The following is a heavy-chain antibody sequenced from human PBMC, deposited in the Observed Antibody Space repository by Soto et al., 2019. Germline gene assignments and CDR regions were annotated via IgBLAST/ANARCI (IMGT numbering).Heavy chain of an antibody. Sequence: KPSGTLSLTCAVSGGSISGSKWWRWVRQPAGKGLEWIGEIDHSGSTNYNPSLKSRVTISVDKSKNQFSLMLRSVTAADTAVYYCARGLEPSYCSGGSCEYHYSMDASGQGPTVTVYS. J-gene: IGHJ6*02. V-gene: IGHV4-4*02. CDR1: GGSISGSKW. D-gene: IGHD2-15*01. CDR2: IDHSGST. CDR3: ARGLEPSYCSGGSCEYHYSMDA.